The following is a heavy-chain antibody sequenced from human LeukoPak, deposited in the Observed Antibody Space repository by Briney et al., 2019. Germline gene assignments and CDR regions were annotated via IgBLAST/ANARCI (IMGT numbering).Heavy chain of an antibody. D-gene: IGHD5-18*01. J-gene: IGHJ3*02. V-gene: IGHV3-9*01. CDR1: GFTFDDHA. CDR3: AKAEYSYDAFDI. CDR2: ISWNSGSI. Sequence: GGSLRLSCAASGFTFDDHAMHWVRQAPGKGLEWVSGISWNSGSIGYADSVKGRFTISRDNSKNTLYLQMNSLRAEDTAVYYCAKAEYSYDAFDIWGQGTMVTVSS.